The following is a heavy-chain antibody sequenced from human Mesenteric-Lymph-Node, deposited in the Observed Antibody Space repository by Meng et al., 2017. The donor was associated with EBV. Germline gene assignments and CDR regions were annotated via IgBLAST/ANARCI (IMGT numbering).Heavy chain of an antibody. CDR2: IYHAGAT. J-gene: IGHJ4*02. Sequence: HRHEAGSGLVQPSHTLSLTCVFVGDSVSSHEFSWSWIRQPPGKGLEWIGFIYHAGATNYNPSLKSRVTLSIDKSQNQFPLRLSSVSAADTAVYYCARGGDYHDYWGQGILVTVSS. V-gene: IGHV4-30-2*01. CDR1: GDSVSSHEFS. CDR3: ARGGDYHDY.